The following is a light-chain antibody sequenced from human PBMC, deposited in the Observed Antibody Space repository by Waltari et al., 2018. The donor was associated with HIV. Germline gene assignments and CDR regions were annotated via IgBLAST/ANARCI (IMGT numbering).Light chain of an antibody. Sequence: VLTQSPGTLSLSPGERATLSCRASQSVSSSYLAWYQQKPGQAPRLLIYGASSRATGIPDRFSGSGSGTDFTLTISRLEPEDFAVYYCQQYGSSPKLTFGGGTKVEIK. J-gene: IGKJ4*01. CDR3: QQYGSSPKLT. CDR2: GAS. CDR1: QSVSSSY. V-gene: IGKV3-20*01.